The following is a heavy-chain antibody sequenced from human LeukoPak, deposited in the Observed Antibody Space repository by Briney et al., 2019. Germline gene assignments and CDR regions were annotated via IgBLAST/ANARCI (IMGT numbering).Heavy chain of an antibody. CDR3: AKDRSYYDSSGYIYYFDY. CDR2: ISGSGVST. J-gene: IGHJ4*02. D-gene: IGHD3-22*01. CDR1: GFTYSSYW. Sequence: GGSLRLSCAASGFTYSSYWMSWVRQAPGKGLEWVSGISGSGVSTYYADSVKGRFTISRYNSKNTLYLQMNSLRAEDTAVYYCAKDRSYYDSSGYIYYFDYWGQGTLVTVSS. V-gene: IGHV3-23*01.